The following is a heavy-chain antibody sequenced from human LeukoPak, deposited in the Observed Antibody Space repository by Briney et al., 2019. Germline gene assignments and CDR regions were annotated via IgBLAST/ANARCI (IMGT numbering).Heavy chain of an antibody. CDR2: INSDGGST. Sequence: PGGSLRLSCAASGFTFSSYWMHWVRQAPGKGLVWVSRINSDGGSTYYADSVKGRFTISRDNSKNTLDLQMNSLRAEDTAVYFCAKDSTVTTRGSFDYWGQGILVTVSS. CDR1: GFTFSSYW. D-gene: IGHD4-17*01. V-gene: IGHV3-74*01. J-gene: IGHJ4*02. CDR3: AKDSTVTTRGSFDY.